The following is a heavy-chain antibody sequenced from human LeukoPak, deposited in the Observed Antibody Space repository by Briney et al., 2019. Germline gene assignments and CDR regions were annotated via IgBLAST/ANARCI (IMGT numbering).Heavy chain of an antibody. Sequence: SETLSLTCTVSGGSISGGDYYWSWIRQPPGKGLEWIGYIYYSGSTYYNPSLKSRVTISVDTSKSQFSLKLSSVTAADTAVYYCASVYCSGGSCYPADYGGQGPLVTVSS. D-gene: IGHD2-15*01. CDR2: IYYSGST. J-gene: IGHJ4*02. CDR3: ASVYCSGGSCYPADY. V-gene: IGHV4-30-4*01. CDR1: GGSISGGDYY.